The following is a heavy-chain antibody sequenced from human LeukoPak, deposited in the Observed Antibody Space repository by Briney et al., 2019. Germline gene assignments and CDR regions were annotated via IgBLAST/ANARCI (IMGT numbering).Heavy chain of an antibody. V-gene: IGHV5-51*01. CDR2: IYPGDSDT. Sequence: GESLKISCKGSGYSFTTYWIAWVRQMPGKGLEWMGIIYPGDSDTRYSPSFQGQVTISADKSISTAYLQWSGLKASDTAMYYCARGGSGWYHWFDPWGQGTLVTVSS. D-gene: IGHD6-19*01. CDR3: ARGGSGWYHWFDP. J-gene: IGHJ5*02. CDR1: GYSFTTYW.